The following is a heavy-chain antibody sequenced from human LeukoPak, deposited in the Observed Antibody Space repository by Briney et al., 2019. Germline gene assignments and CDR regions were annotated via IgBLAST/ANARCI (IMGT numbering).Heavy chain of an antibody. CDR3: ARPLPGGGFGELND. CDR2: IIPILGTA. CDR1: GGTFSSYA. D-gene: IGHD3-10*01. Sequence: SVKVSCKASGGTFSSYAISWVRQAPGQGLEWMGGIIPILGTANYAQKFQGRVTITADKSTSTAYMELSSLRSEDTAVYYCARPLPGGGFGELNDWGQGTLVTVSS. J-gene: IGHJ4*02. V-gene: IGHV1-69*10.